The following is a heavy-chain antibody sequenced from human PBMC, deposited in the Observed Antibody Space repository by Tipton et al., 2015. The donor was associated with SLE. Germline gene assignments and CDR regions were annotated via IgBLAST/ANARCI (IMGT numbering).Heavy chain of an antibody. CDR3: ARNDGLLLMDV. CDR1: GVSISGYY. Sequence: GLVKPSETLSLTCTVSGVSISGYYWSWIRQPPGKGLEWIGYLYTSENTNYNPSLKSRVTISGDTSKNQFSLKVTSVTAADTAVYYCARNDGLLLMDVWGKGTTVTVSS. J-gene: IGHJ6*04. V-gene: IGHV4-4*08. CDR2: LYTSENT.